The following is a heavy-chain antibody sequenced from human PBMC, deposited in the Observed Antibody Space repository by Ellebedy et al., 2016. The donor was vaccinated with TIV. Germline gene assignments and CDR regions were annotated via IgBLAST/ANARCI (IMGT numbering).Heavy chain of an antibody. D-gene: IGHD2-15*01. CDR1: GGSISSSYYY. Sequence: MPSETLSLTCTVSGGSISSSYYYWDWFRQSPGKGLEWIGSINYSGNTHYNPSLKGRVTISADTSKNQFSLNLTSVTAADTAVYYCARRLRVLLRTDYFFYMDVWGKGTTAIVSS. CDR3: ARRLRVLLRTDYFFYMDV. V-gene: IGHV4-39*07. J-gene: IGHJ6*03. CDR2: INYSGNT.